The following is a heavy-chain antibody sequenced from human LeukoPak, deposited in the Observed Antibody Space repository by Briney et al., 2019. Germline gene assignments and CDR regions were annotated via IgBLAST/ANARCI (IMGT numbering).Heavy chain of an antibody. CDR3: AKMGAGSDAFDI. CDR1: GFTFSSYA. D-gene: IGHD3-10*01. Sequence: GGSLRLSCAASGFTFSSYAMSWVRQAPGKGLEWVSAISGSGGSTYYADSVKGRFTISRDNSKNTLYLQMNSLRAEDTAVYCCAKMGAGSDAFDIWGQGTMVTVSS. V-gene: IGHV3-23*01. CDR2: ISGSGGST. J-gene: IGHJ3*02.